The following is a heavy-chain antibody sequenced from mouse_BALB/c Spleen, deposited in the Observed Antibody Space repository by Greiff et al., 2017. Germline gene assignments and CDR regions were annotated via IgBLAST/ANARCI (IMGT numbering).Heavy chain of an antibody. Sequence: EVQLQQSGPELVKPGASVKISCKASGYTFTDYNMHWVKQSHGKSLEWIGYIYPYNGGTGYNQKFKSKATLTVDNSSSTAYMELRSLTSEDSAVYYCARGGIYYDYDWFAYWGQETLVTVSA. CDR3: ARGGIYYDYDWFAY. CDR1: GYTFTDYN. J-gene: IGHJ3*01. D-gene: IGHD2-4*01. CDR2: IYPYNGGT. V-gene: IGHV1S29*02.